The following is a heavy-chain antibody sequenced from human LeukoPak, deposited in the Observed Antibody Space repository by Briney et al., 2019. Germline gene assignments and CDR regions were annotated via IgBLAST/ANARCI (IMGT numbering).Heavy chain of an antibody. CDR1: GYTFTGYY. CDR3: AREVREGSSSDY. CDR2: INPNSGGT. D-gene: IGHD6-6*01. J-gene: IGHJ4*02. V-gene: IGHV1-2*06. Sequence: ASVKVSCKASGYTFTGYYMHWVRQAPGQGLEWMGRINPNSGGTNYAQKFQGRVTMTRDTSISTAYMELSRLRSDDTAVYYCAREVREGSSSDYWGQGTLVTVSS.